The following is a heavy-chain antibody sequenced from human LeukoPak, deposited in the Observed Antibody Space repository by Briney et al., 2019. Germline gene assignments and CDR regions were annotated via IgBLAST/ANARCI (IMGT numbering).Heavy chain of an antibody. D-gene: IGHD3-22*01. J-gene: IGHJ3*02. Sequence: GGSLRLSCAASGFTFDNYAMHWVRQVPGKGLEWVSLICGDGDSTYYPDSVKGRFTISRDNSKNSLYLQMNSLRTEDTALYYCAKDIGADYYYDSSGYFIWRQGTMVTVSS. V-gene: IGHV3-43*02. CDR3: AKDIGADYYYDSSGYFI. CDR2: ICGDGDST. CDR1: GFTFDNYA.